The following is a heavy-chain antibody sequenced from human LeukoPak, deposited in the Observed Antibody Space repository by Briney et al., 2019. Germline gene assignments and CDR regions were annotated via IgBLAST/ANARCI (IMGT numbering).Heavy chain of an antibody. D-gene: IGHD3-22*01. J-gene: IGHJ4*02. CDR2: ISSSSSYI. CDR1: GSTFSNYP. Sequence: GGSLRLSCVGSGSTFSNYPMSWVRQAPGKGLEWVSTISSSSSYIYYADSVRGRFTISRDNATNSLLLQMNSLRADDTAVYFCARDIWFYDSGGLDWGQGTLVTVSS. V-gene: IGHV3-21*01. CDR3: ARDIWFYDSGGLD.